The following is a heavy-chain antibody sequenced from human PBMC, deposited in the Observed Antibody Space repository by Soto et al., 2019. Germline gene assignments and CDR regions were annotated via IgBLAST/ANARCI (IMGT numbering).Heavy chain of an antibody. CDR2: INWNGGST. D-gene: IGHD1-26*01. CDR1: GFTFDDYG. V-gene: IGHV3-20*04. Sequence: GGSLRLSCAASGFTFDDYGMSWVRQAPGKGLEWVSGINWNGGSTGYADSVKGRFTISRDNAKNSLYLQMNSLRAEDTALYYCARDNQWELLRRSRYFDYWGQGTLVTVSS. J-gene: IGHJ4*02. CDR3: ARDNQWELLRRSRYFDY.